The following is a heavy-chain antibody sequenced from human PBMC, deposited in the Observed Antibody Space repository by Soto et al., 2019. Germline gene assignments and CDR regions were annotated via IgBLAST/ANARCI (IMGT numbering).Heavy chain of an antibody. D-gene: IGHD6-13*01. J-gene: IGHJ4*02. CDR1: GYTFTSYA. V-gene: IGHV1-3*01. Sequence: ASVKVSCKASGYTFTSYAMHWVRQAPGQRLEWMGWINAGNGNTKYPQKFQGRVTITRDTSASTAYMELSSLRSEDTAVYYCARSGYSSSWYGGGFDYWAREPWSPSPQ. CDR2: INAGNGNT. CDR3: ARSGYSSSWYGGGFDY.